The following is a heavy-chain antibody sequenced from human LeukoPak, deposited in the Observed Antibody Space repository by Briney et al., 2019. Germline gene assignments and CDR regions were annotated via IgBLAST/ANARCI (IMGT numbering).Heavy chain of an antibody. CDR2: INHSGST. J-gene: IGHJ6*03. CDR3: ARGQYDSSGYYYYNYYYMDV. D-gene: IGHD3-22*01. Sequence: SETLSLTCAVYGGSFSGYYWSWIRQPPGKGLEWIGEINHSGSTNYNPSLKSRVTISVDTSKNQFSLKLSSVTAADTAVYYCARGQYDSSGYYYYNYYYMDVWGKGTTVTVSS. V-gene: IGHV4-34*01. CDR1: GGSFSGYY.